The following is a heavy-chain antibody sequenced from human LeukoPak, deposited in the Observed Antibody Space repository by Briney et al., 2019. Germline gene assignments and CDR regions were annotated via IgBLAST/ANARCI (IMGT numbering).Heavy chain of an antibody. CDR2: ISSSGRTI. D-gene: IGHD3-22*01. J-gene: IGHJ4*02. CDR1: GLTFSSDW. V-gene: IGHV3-48*02. Sequence: GGSLRLSCVASGLTFSSDWMTWVRQAPGKGLEWVSYISSSGRTIYFADSVKGRFTISRDNAKNSLYLQMNSLRDEDTAVYYCARAIYDASGSGDYWGQGTLVTVSS. CDR3: ARAIYDASGSGDY.